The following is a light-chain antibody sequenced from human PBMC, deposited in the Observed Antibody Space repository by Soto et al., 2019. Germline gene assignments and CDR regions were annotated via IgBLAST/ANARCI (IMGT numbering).Light chain of an antibody. J-gene: IGLJ2*01. CDR2: EVS. V-gene: IGLV2-8*01. Sequence: QSVLTQPPSASGSPGQSVTISCTGSSSDVGGYNFVSWYQQYPGKAPKLMIYEVSKRPSGVPDRFSGSKSGNTASLTVCGLQAEDEADYYCSSYAGSNKYVVFGGGTKLTVL. CDR3: SSYAGSNKYVV. CDR1: SSDVGGYNF.